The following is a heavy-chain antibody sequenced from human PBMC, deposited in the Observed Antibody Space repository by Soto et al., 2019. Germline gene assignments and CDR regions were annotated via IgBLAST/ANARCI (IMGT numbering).Heavy chain of an antibody. J-gene: IGHJ4*02. Sequence: QVQLVQSGAEVKKPGASVKVSCKASGYTFTNYYMHWVRQAPGQGLEWMGIINPSDGWTSYAQRFQGRVTMTRDTSTRTVYMELSSLRSEGTAMYFCARDLTREGDYYDRSGYYFDYWGQGTLVTVSS. CDR3: ARDLTREGDYYDRSGYYFDY. CDR2: INPSDGWT. D-gene: IGHD3-22*01. CDR1: GYTFTNYY. V-gene: IGHV1-46*01.